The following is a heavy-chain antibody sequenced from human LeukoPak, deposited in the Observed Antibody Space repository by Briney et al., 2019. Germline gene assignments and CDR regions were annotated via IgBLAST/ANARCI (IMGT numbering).Heavy chain of an antibody. V-gene: IGHV3-66*04. CDR2: XXXXXXYSDGTT. CDR3: ARRELLGYSYGLGAFNV. CDR1: GFIVGHNY. D-gene: IGHD5-18*01. Sequence: GGSLRLSCAASGFIVGHNYMSWFRQAPGKGLEWVSIXXXXXXYSDGTTHYADSVKGRFTISRDSSKNTLYLQMNSLRAEDTAVYYCARRELLGYSYGLGAFNVWGQGTMVTVSS. J-gene: IGHJ3*01.